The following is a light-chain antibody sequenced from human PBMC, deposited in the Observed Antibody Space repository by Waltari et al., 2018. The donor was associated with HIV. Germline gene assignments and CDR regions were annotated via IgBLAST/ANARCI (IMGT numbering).Light chain of an antibody. CDR1: SSDVGGYNL. J-gene: IGLJ2*01. CDR3: CAYAGSTTYVI. CDR2: EVS. Sequence: QSALTQPASVSGSPGQSITISCTGTSSDVGGYNLVSWYHPHPGKAPKLMIYEVSKRPSGVSNRFSGSKSGNTASLTISGLQAEDEADYYCCAYAGSTTYVIFGGGTKLTVL. V-gene: IGLV2-23*02.